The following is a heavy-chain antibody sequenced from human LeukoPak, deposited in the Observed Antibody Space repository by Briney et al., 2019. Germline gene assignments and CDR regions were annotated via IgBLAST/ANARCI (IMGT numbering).Heavy chain of an antibody. D-gene: IGHD5-12*01. V-gene: IGHV1-69*04. CDR3: AREGSGYDSDFDY. CDR1: GYTFTSYG. Sequence: SVKVSCKASGYTFTSYGISWVRQAPGQGLEWMGRIIPILGIANYAQKFQGRVTITADKSTSTAYMELSSLRSEDTAVYYCAREGSGYDSDFDYWGQRTLVTVSS. CDR2: IIPILGIA. J-gene: IGHJ4*02.